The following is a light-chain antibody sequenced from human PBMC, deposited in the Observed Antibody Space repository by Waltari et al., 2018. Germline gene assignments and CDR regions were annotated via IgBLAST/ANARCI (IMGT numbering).Light chain of an antibody. CDR2: DIR. CDR3: SSHTTRSTWV. V-gene: IGLV2-14*03. CDR1: TSDLGYYDY. Sequence: QSALTQPASVSGSPGQSITITCTGTTSDLGYYDYFSCSQQHLGRPPKLLSYDIREPPSGVSDRFSGSTTGNTASLIISGLQADDEADYYCSSHTTRSTWVFGGGTKLTVL. J-gene: IGLJ3*02.